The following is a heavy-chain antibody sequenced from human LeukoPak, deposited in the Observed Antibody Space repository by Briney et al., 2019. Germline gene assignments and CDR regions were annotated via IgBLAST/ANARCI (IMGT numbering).Heavy chain of an antibody. CDR2: IYPGDSDT. Sequence: NHGESLKISCKGSGDSFTNYWIGWVRQMPGKGLEWMGIIYPGDSDTRYSPSFQGQVTISADKSISTAYLQWSSLKASDTAMYYCAGRPDCSGGSCYEDWFDPWGQGTLVTVSS. J-gene: IGHJ5*02. CDR1: GDSFTNYW. V-gene: IGHV5-51*01. D-gene: IGHD2-15*01. CDR3: AGRPDCSGGSCYEDWFDP.